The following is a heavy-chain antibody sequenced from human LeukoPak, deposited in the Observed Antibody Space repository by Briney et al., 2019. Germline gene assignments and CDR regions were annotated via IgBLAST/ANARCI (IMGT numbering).Heavy chain of an antibody. Sequence: PETLSLTCAVSGGSISSSNWWSWVRQPPGKGLEWIGEIYHSGSTNYNPSLKSRVTISVDKSKNQFSLKLSSVTAADTAVYYCARDLGYCSSTSCREDGDYWGQGTLVTVSS. CDR1: GGSISSSNW. J-gene: IGHJ4*02. CDR2: IYHSGST. D-gene: IGHD2-2*01. V-gene: IGHV4-4*03. CDR3: ARDLGYCSSTSCREDGDY.